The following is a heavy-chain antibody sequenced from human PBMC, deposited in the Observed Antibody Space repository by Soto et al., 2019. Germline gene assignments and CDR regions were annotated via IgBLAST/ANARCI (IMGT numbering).Heavy chain of an antibody. CDR2: IIPIFGTA. J-gene: IGHJ4*02. CDR3: ARDGGRHSGGIDY. D-gene: IGHD1-26*01. CDR1: GGTFSSYS. V-gene: IGHV1-69*01. Sequence: QVQLVQSGAEVKKPGSSVKVSCKASGGTFSSYSINWVRQAHGQGLEWMGEIIPIFGTANYAQKFLGRVTITADESTSTAYMELSSLRSDDTAVYYCARDGGRHSGGIDYWGQGTLVTVSS.